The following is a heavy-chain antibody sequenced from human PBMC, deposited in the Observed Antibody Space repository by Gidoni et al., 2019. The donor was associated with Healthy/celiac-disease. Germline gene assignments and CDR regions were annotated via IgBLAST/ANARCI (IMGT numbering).Heavy chain of an antibody. CDR2: ISSSSSYI. J-gene: IGHJ4*02. D-gene: IGHD1-26*01. V-gene: IGHV3-21*01. Sequence: EVQLVESGGGLVKPGGSLRLSCAASGFTFSSYSMNWVRQAQGKGLEWVSSISSSSSYIYYADSVKGRFTISRDNAKNSLYLRMNSLRAEDTAVYYCARGSSGSYGLFDYWGQGTLVTVSS. CDR1: GFTFSSYS. CDR3: ARGSSGSYGLFDY.